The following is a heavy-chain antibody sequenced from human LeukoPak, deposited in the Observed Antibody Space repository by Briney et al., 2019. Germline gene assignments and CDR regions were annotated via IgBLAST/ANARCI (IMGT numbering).Heavy chain of an antibody. V-gene: IGHV3-30*18. Sequence: GGSLRLSCAASGFTFSSYAMHWVRQAPGKGLEWVAIISYDGSNKYYADSVKGRFTISRDNSKNTLYLQMNSLRVEDSAVYYCAKTGNYNWNGFDYWGQGTLVTVSS. CDR1: GFTFSSYA. CDR2: ISYDGSNK. J-gene: IGHJ4*02. D-gene: IGHD1-20*01. CDR3: AKTGNYNWNGFDY.